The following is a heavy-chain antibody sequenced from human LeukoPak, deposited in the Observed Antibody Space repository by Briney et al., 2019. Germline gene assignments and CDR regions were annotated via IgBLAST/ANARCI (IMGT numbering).Heavy chain of an antibody. CDR2: INPNSGGT. V-gene: IGHV1-2*02. Sequence: ASVKDSCKASGYTFTGSYMHWVRQAPGQGLEWMGWINPNSGGTNYAQKFQGRVTMTRDTSISTAYMELSRLRSDDTAVYYCARDMASAAAHDYWGQGTLVTVSS. J-gene: IGHJ4*02. D-gene: IGHD6-13*01. CDR1: GYTFTGSY. CDR3: ARDMASAAAHDY.